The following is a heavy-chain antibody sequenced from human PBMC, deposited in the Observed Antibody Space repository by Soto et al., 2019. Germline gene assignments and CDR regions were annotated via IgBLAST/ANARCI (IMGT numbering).Heavy chain of an antibody. J-gene: IGHJ3*02. CDR3: AREEAYSSSWYAFDI. Sequence: GGSLRLSCAASGFTFSSYWMHWVRQAPGKGLVWVSRINSDGSSTSYADSVKGRLTISRANAKNTLYLQMNSLRAEDTAVYYCAREEAYSSSWYAFDIWGQGTMVTVSS. CDR1: GFTFSSYW. CDR2: INSDGSST. D-gene: IGHD6-13*01. V-gene: IGHV3-74*01.